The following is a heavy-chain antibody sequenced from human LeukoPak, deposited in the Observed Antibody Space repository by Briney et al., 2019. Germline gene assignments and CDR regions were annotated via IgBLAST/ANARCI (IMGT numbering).Heavy chain of an antibody. V-gene: IGHV7-4-1*02. CDR3: ARGYDTTGYFSY. J-gene: IGHJ4*02. Sequence: GGSLRPSCAASGYTFSNYTLNWVRQAPGQGLEWMGWIDTNTGNPTYAQGFIGRFVFSLDTSVTTAYLQISSLKTEDTAVYYCARGYDTTGYFSYWGQGTLVTVSS. CDR1: GYTFSNYT. D-gene: IGHD3-22*01. CDR2: IDTNTGNP.